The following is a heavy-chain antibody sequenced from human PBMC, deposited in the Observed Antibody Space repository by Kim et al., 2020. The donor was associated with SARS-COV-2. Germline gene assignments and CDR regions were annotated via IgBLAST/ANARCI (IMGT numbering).Heavy chain of an antibody. D-gene: IGHD3-10*01. V-gene: IGHV3-21*01. CDR2: ISSSSSYI. CDR3: ARDSSHYYGSGEIDY. J-gene: IGHJ4*02. CDR1: GFTFSSYS. Sequence: GGSLRLSCAASGFTFSSYSMNWVRQAPGKGLEWVSSISSSSSYIYYADSVKGRFTISRDNAKNSLYLQMNSLRAEDTAVYYCARDSSHYYGSGEIDYWGQGTLVTVSS.